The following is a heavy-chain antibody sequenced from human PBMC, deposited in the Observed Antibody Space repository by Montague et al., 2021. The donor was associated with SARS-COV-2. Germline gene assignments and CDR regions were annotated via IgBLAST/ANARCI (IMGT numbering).Heavy chain of an antibody. D-gene: IGHD3-10*01. V-gene: IGHV4-34*12. J-gene: IGHJ4*01. Sequence: SETLSLTCHVYGASFSGYYWSWIRQSPGKGLEWIGEVIHSGTTNYNPSLKGRVTISIDSSNDRFSLRLTSLTAADTGVYYCASGEFFYYGSGNYDRSALDDWGQGTPVTVSS. CDR2: VIHSGTT. CDR1: GASFSGYY. CDR3: ASGEFFYYGSGNYDRSALDD.